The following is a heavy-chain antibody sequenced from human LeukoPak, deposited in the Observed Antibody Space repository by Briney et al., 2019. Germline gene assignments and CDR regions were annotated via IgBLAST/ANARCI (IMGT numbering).Heavy chain of an antibody. J-gene: IGHJ6*03. V-gene: IGHV4-4*07. CDR1: GGSISSYY. CDR2: IYTSGKT. D-gene: IGHD5-12*01. Sequence: SETLSLTCTVSGGSISSYYWSWIRQPAGKGLEWIGRIYTSGKTNYNPSLKSRVTMSIDTSKNQLSLKLSAVTAADTAVYYCARGEAVDSGYDYSYYYYMDVWGKGTTVTVSS. CDR3: ARGEAVDSGYDYSYYYYMDV.